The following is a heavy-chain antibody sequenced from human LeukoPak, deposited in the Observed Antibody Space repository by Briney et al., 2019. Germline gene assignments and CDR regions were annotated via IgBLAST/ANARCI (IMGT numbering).Heavy chain of an antibody. CDR1: GFTFSSYW. Sequence: GGSLRLSCAASGFTFSSYWMSWVRQAPGKGLEWVANIKQDGSEKYYVDSVKGRFTISRDNAKNSLYLQMNSLRAEDTAVYYCARDPLAYCGGDCYFDYWGQGTLATVSS. V-gene: IGHV3-7*03. D-gene: IGHD2-21*02. J-gene: IGHJ4*02. CDR3: ARDPLAYCGGDCYFDY. CDR2: IKQDGSEK.